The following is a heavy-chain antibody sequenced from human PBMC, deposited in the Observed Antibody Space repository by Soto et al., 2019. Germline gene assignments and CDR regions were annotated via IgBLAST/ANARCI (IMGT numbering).Heavy chain of an antibody. CDR2: IQQSGIEK. Sequence: EVQLVESGGGLVQPGGSLRLSCAASGFTFSSYWMTWVRQAPGKGLEWVANIQQSGIEKYYVDSVKGRFTISRDNDKNSQYHHIHSPIAEDKAVDYCARTKAFWNGHSSSYDLDVWGQGTTVTVCS. CDR3: ARTKAFWNGHSSSYDLDV. V-gene: IGHV3-7*01. CDR1: GFTFSSYW. D-gene: IGHD3-3*01. J-gene: IGHJ6*02.